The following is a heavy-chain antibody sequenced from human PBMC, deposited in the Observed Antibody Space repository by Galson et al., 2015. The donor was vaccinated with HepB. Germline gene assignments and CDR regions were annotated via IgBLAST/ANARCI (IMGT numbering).Heavy chain of an antibody. D-gene: IGHD3-22*01. CDR1: GYSFTSYW. J-gene: IGHJ3*02. Sequence: QSGAEVKKPGESLKISCKGSGYSFTSYWIGWVRQMPGKGLEWMGIIYPGDSDTGYSPSFQGQVTISADKSIGTAYLQWSSLKASDTAMYYCARIRGNYYDNSGYDAFDIWGQGTMVTVSS. V-gene: IGHV5-51*03. CDR3: ARIRGNYYDNSGYDAFDI. CDR2: IYPGDSDT.